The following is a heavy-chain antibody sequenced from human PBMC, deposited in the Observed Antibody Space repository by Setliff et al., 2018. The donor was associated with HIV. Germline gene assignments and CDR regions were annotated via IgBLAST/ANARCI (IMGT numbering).Heavy chain of an antibody. CDR2: ISPNSGGT. V-gene: IGHV1-2*06. D-gene: IGHD2-2*01. CDR1: GYTFPDYY. J-gene: IGHJ4*02. Sequence: ASVKVSCKTSGYTFPDYYLHWVRQAPGQGLEWMGRISPNSGGTNYAQKFQGRVTMTRDTSINTVYMELSSPRSDDTAVYYCARDHPYFCSSTSCSFLDYWGQGTLVTVSS. CDR3: ARDHPYFCSSTSCSFLDY.